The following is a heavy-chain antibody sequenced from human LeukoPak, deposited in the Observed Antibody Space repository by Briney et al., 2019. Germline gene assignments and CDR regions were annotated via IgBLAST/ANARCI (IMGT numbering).Heavy chain of an antibody. CDR1: GGSISRYY. Sequence: KASETLSLTCTVSGGSISRYYWSWIRQPPGKGLEWIGYIYYSGSTNYNPSLKSRVTISVDTPKNQFSLKLSSVTAADTAVYYCARHRSYYVDYWGQGTLVTVSS. J-gene: IGHJ4*02. CDR3: ARHRSYYVDY. V-gene: IGHV4-59*01. D-gene: IGHD1-26*01. CDR2: IYYSGST.